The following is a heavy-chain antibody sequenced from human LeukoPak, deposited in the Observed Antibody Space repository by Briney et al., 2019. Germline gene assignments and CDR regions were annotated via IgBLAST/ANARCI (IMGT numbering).Heavy chain of an antibody. CDR1: GYTFTSYG. D-gene: IGHD6-19*01. J-gene: IGHJ3*02. V-gene: IGHV1-18*01. CDR3: ARDRLIAVAGHDAFDI. CDR2: ISAYNGNT. Sequence: GASVKVSCKASGYTFTSYGISWVRQAPGQGLEWIGWISAYNGNTNYAQKLQGRVTMTTDTSTSTAYMELRSLRSDDTAVYYCARDRLIAVAGHDAFDIWGQGTMVTVSS.